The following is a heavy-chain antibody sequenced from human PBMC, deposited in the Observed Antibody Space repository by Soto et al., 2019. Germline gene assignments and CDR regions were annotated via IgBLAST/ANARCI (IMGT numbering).Heavy chain of an antibody. CDR1: GFTFSDHF. CDR2: IRNKAYRYTT. D-gene: IGHD3-10*01. Sequence: EVHLVESGGGLVQPGGSLRLSCAASGFTFSDHFMDWFRQAPGKGLEWVARIRNKAYRYTTEYAASVKGRFTVSRDDSMHSLYLQMNSPKPKVTAVYYCARGGGWYFDRWGRGTLVTVSS. V-gene: IGHV3-72*01. J-gene: IGHJ2*01. CDR3: ARGGGWYFDR.